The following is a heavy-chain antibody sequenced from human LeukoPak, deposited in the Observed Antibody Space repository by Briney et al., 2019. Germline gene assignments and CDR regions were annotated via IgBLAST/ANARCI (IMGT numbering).Heavy chain of an antibody. V-gene: IGHV1-69*01. D-gene: IGHD1-26*01. CDR3: ARSQSGSYEFDY. J-gene: IGHJ4*02. CDR2: ITPIFGTT. CDR1: GGTFITYA. Sequence: SVKVSCKASGGTFITYAISWVRQAPGQGLEWMGGITPIFGTTNFAQKFQGRVTITADESTSTAYMELSSLRSEDTAVYYRARSQSGSYEFDYWGQGTLVTVSS.